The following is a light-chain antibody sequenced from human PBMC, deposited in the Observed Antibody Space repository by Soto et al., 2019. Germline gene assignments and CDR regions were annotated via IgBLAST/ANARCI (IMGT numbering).Light chain of an antibody. Sequence: IRVTLSAVTVSASIGDSDTIPCRASQSVSRWLAWYKQKPGEAPKLLIYKASNLESGVSSRFSGSGSGTEFTLTISSLQPEDFATYYCQQNSNFPRPFGQGAKVDIK. V-gene: IGKV1-5*03. J-gene: IGKJ1*01. CDR2: KAS. CDR3: QQNSNFPRP. CDR1: QSVSRW.